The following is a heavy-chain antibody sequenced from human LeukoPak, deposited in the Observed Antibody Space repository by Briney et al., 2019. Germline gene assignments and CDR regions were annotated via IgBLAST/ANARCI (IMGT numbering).Heavy chain of an antibody. V-gene: IGHV1-2*02. CDR3: AGPSIAAENYYYYYYMDV. Sequence: ASVKVSCRASGYTFNGYYMHWVRQAPGQGLEWMGWINPNSGGTNYAQKFQGRVTMTRDTSISTAYMELSRLRSDDTAVYYCAGPSIAAENYYYYYYMDVWGKGTTVTVSS. CDR1: GYTFNGYY. D-gene: IGHD6-25*01. CDR2: INPNSGGT. J-gene: IGHJ6*03.